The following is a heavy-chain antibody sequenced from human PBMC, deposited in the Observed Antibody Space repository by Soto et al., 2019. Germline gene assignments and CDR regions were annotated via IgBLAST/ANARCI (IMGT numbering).Heavy chain of an antibody. J-gene: IGHJ4*02. D-gene: IGHD1-26*01. CDR1: GGSISSSSYY. Sequence: SETLSLTCTVSGGSISSSSYYWGWIRQPPGKGLEWIGSIYYSGSTYYNPSLKSRVTISVDTSKNQFSLKLSSVTAADTAVYYCARRFFDSGSYSFDYWGQGTLVTVS. V-gene: IGHV4-39*01. CDR2: IYYSGST. CDR3: ARRFFDSGSYSFDY.